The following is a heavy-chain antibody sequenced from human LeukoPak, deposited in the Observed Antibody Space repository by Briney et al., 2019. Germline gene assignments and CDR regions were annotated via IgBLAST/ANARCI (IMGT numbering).Heavy chain of an antibody. D-gene: IGHD6-13*01. CDR2: TSYDGSNK. Sequence: PGGSLRLSCAASGFTFSSYAMHWVRQAPGEGLEWVAVTSYDGSNKYYADFVKGRFTISRDNSNNTLFLQMNSLRVEDTAVYYCATCSSWFSPQPFDYWGQGTLVTVSS. CDR3: ATCSSWFSPQPFDY. J-gene: IGHJ4*02. V-gene: IGHV3-30-3*01. CDR1: GFTFSSYA.